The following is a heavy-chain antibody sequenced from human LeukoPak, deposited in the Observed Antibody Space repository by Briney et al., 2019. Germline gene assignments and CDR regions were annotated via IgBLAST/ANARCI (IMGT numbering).Heavy chain of an antibody. CDR3: ARAGWLQFGAFDM. CDR2: IYSSGST. J-gene: IGHJ3*02. Sequence: PSQTQSLTCTVSGGSISSGSYYWSWIRQPAGKGLEWIGRIYSSGSTNYNPSLKSRVTISVDTSKNQFSLKLSSVTAADTALYYCARAGWLQFGAFDMWGQGTMVTVSS. V-gene: IGHV4-61*02. D-gene: IGHD5-24*01. CDR1: GGSISSGSYY.